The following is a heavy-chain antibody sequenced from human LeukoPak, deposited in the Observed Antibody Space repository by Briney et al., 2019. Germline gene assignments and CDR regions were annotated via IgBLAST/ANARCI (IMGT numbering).Heavy chain of an antibody. V-gene: IGHV4-34*01. CDR3: ASVGSGSYLYYFDY. J-gene: IGHJ4*02. D-gene: IGHD3-10*01. CDR2: IDHSGST. CDR1: GGSFSGYY. Sequence: SETLSLTCVVYGGSFSGYYWSWIRQPPGKGLEWIGEIDHSGSTSYNPSLKSRVTISVDTSKNQFSLKLSSVTAADTAVYYCASVGSGSYLYYFDYWGQGTLVTVSS.